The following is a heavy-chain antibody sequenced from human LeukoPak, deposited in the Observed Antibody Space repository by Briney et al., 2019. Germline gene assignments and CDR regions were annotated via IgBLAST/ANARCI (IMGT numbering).Heavy chain of an antibody. CDR1: GFTFSSYA. Sequence: GGSLRLSCAASGFTFSSYAMHWVRQAPGKGLEGGTIISYDGSKKYYADYVKGRFTISRDNSKNTLYLKMNSLRAEDTAVYYCARNFRDGYNNSFDYWGQGTLVTVSS. J-gene: IGHJ4*02. CDR2: ISYDGSKK. CDR3: ARNFRDGYNNSFDY. V-gene: IGHV3-30*04. D-gene: IGHD5-24*01.